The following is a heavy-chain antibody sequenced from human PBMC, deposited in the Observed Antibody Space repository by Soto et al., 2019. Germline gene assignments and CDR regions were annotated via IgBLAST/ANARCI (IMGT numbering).Heavy chain of an antibody. CDR2: IKQDGSEK. V-gene: IGHV3-7*01. J-gene: IGHJ6*03. Sequence: GSLRLSCASSGFTFSTYWMSWVRQAPGKGLEWVANIKQDGSEKYYVDSVKRRFTISRDNAKNSLYLQMNSLRAEDTAVYYCARVGPTVTTYYYMDVWGKGTTVTVSS. CDR1: GFTFSTYW. CDR3: ARVGPTVTTYYYMDV. D-gene: IGHD4-4*01.